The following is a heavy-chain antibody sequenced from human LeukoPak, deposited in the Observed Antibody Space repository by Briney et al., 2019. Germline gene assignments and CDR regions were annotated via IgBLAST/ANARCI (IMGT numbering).Heavy chain of an antibody. V-gene: IGHV4-34*01. CDR1: GGSISSYY. D-gene: IGHD3-3*01. J-gene: IGHJ4*02. CDR3: ARVNTIFGVVTSD. CDR2: INHSGST. Sequence: SETLSLTCTVSGGSISSYYWSWIRQPPGKGLEWIGEINHSGSTNYNPSLKSRVTISVDTSKNQFSLKLSSVTAADTAVYYCARVNTIFGVVTSDWGQGTLVTVSS.